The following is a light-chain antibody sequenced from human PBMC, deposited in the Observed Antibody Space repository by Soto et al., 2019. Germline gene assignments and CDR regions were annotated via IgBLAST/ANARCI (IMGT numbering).Light chain of an antibody. CDR2: EVS. Sequence: QSALTQPASVSGSPGQSITISCTGTSSGVGGYNYVSWYQQHPGKAPKLMIYEVSNRPSGVSNRFSGSKSGNTASLTISGLQAEDEADYYCSSYTSSSIDYVFGTGTKLPS. J-gene: IGLJ1*01. V-gene: IGLV2-14*01. CDR1: SSGVGGYNY. CDR3: SSYTSSSIDYV.